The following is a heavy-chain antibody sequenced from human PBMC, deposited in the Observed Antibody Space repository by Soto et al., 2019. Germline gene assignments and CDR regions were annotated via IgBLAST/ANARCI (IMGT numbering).Heavy chain of an antibody. Sequence: ASVKVSCKASGGTFSSYAISWVRQAPGQGLEWMGGIIPIFGTANYAQKFQGRVTITADESTSTAYMELSSLRSEDTAVYYCAKGDILTGYYRFDPFDIWGQGTLVTVSS. V-gene: IGHV1-69*13. CDR2: IIPIFGTA. CDR1: GGTFSSYA. D-gene: IGHD3-9*01. J-gene: IGHJ3*02. CDR3: AKGDILTGYYRFDPFDI.